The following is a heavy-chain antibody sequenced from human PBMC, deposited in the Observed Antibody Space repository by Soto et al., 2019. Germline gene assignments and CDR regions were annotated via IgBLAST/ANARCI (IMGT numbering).Heavy chain of an antibody. D-gene: IGHD6-19*01. V-gene: IGHV3-23*01. CDR3: GKERRGSGWFVFSY. CDR1: GFIFSSYA. J-gene: IGHJ4*02. Sequence: GRCMRLSCVASGFIFSSYAMSWDRQAQGKGLEWVSVISGSAADTSSADSVRGRFTVTRDNSKATLNLQMKSMSADDTAVYYYGKERRGSGWFVFSYWGQGILVTVSS. CDR2: ISGSAADT.